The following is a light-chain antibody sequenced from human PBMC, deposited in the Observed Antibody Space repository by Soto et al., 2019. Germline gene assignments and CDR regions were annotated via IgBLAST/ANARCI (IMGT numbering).Light chain of an antibody. CDR1: QSVGSH. CDR2: YTS. V-gene: IGKV3-15*01. Sequence: EIVMTQSPATLSVSPGERATLSCRASQSVGSHLAGYQQKPCQAPRLLIYYTSTRATGIPARFSGSGSGTEYILTISSMQSEDFAFYYCRQSKNWTLTCGAGTKVDIK. CDR3: RQSKNWTLT. J-gene: IGKJ3*01.